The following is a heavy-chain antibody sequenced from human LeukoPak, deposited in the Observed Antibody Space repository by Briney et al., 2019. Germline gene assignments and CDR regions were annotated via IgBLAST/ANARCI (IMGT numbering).Heavy chain of an antibody. D-gene: IGHD4-17*01. CDR3: ARVVTTGSYFDY. CDR2: IYYTGST. V-gene: IGHV4-61*01. J-gene: IGHJ4*02. Sequence: SETLSLTCTVSGGSVNSGSYYWSWIRQPPGKGLEWIAYIYYTGSTNYNPSLRSRVTISLDTSKNQFSLKLSSVTAADTAVFYCARVVTTGSYFDYWGQGTLVTVSS. CDR1: GGSVNSGSYY.